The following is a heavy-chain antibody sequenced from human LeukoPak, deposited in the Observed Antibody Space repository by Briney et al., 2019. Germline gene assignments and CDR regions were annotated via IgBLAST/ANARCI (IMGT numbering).Heavy chain of an antibody. CDR3: ARDRGGYGCFDY. Sequence: SETLSLTCAVYGGSFGGYYWTWIRQPPGKGLEWIGEINHSGSTNYNPSLKSRVTISVDTSKNQFSLKLSSVTAADTAVYYCARDRGGYGCFDYWGQGTLVTVSS. CDR1: GGSFGGYY. J-gene: IGHJ4*02. D-gene: IGHD5-12*01. CDR2: INHSGST. V-gene: IGHV4-34*09.